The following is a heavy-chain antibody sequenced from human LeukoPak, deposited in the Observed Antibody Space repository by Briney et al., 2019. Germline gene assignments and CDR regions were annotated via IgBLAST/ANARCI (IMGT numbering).Heavy chain of an antibody. V-gene: IGHV4-59*01. J-gene: IGHJ4*02. D-gene: IGHD2-21*02. CDR1: GGSISSYY. CDR3: ARGRGGDYEH. Sequence: SETLSLTCTVSGGSISSYYWSWIRQPLGKGLEWIGYIYYSGSTNYNPSLKSRVTISVDTSKNQFSLKLSSVTAADTAVYYCARGRGGDYEHWGQGTLVTVSS. CDR2: IYYSGST.